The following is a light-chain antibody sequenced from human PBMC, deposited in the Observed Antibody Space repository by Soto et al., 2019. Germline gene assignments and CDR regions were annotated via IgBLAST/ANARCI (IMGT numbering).Light chain of an antibody. Sequence: QSAVTQPPSASGTPGQRVTISCSGSISNIGGNPVNWYQQLPGTAPRLLIYSKNQRPSGVPDRFSASKSGTTASLAISGLQSEDEADYFCASWDDSLEGVVFGGGTKLTVL. V-gene: IGLV1-44*01. CDR3: ASWDDSLEGVV. CDR2: SKN. J-gene: IGLJ2*01. CDR1: ISNIGGNP.